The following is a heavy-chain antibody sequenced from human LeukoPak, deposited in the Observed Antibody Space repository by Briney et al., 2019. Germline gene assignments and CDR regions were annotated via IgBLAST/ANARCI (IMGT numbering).Heavy chain of an antibody. V-gene: IGHV3-30*03. CDR1: GFTFSSYG. D-gene: IGHD3-22*01. J-gene: IGHJ4*02. CDR2: ISYDGSNK. CDR3: AREYYDSSGYTPFDY. Sequence: GGSLRLSCAASGFTFSSYGMHWVRQAPGKGLEWVAVISYDGSNKYYADSVKGRFTISRDNSKNTLYLQMNSLRAEDTAVYYCAREYYDSSGYTPFDYWGQGTLVTVSS.